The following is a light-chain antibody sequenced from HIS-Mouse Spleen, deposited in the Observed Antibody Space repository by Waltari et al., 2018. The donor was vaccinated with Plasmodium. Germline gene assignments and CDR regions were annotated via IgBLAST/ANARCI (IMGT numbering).Light chain of an antibody. Sequence: SYELTQPPSVSVSPGQTARITCSGVAFPQQSAYWYQQKSGQAPVLVIYEDRKRPSGIPERFSGSSSGTMATLTISGAQVEDEADYYCYSTDSSGNHRVFGGGTKLTVL. J-gene: IGLJ3*02. CDR2: EDR. CDR1: AFPQQS. CDR3: YSTDSSGNHRV. V-gene: IGLV3-10*01.